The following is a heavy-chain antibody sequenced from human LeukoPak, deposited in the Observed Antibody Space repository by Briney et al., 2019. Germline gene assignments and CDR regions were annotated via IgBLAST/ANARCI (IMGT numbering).Heavy chain of an antibody. Sequence: SETLSLTCTVSGGSISSYYWTWIRQPPGKGLEWIGCVDHTGSTNFNPSLNGRVSISRDTTKNLFSLRLRSVTAADTAVYFCARGRVSSSTWYSTYYYYFYMDLWGKGTTVTVSS. J-gene: IGHJ6*03. CDR3: ARGRVSSSTWYSTYYYYFYMDL. D-gene: IGHD6-13*01. V-gene: IGHV4-59*01. CDR2: VDHTGST. CDR1: GGSISSYY.